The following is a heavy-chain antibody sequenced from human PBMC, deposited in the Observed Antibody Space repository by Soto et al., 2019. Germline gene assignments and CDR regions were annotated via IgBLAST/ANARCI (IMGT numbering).Heavy chain of an antibody. V-gene: IGHV1-3*01. Sequence: ASVKVSCKASGYTFTSYAMHWVRQAPGQRLEWMGWINAGNGNTKYSQKSQGRVTITRDTSASTAYMELSSLRSEDTAVYYCAREGGDSRFALFGIRGNWFDPWGQGTLVTVSS. CDR2: INAGNGNT. J-gene: IGHJ5*02. CDR1: GYTFTSYA. CDR3: AREGGDSRFALFGIRGNWFDP. D-gene: IGHD3-22*01.